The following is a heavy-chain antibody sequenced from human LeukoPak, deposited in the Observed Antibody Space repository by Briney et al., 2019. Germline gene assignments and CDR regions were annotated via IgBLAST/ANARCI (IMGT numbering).Heavy chain of an antibody. CDR2: ISSSSGTI. Sequence: PGGSLRLSCAASGFTFRDYSMNWVRQAPGKGLECVSYISSSSGTIFYGDSVKGRFTISRDNAKNSLYLQMNSLRAEDTAVYYCARDIRYGDYAGWFDPWGQGTLVTVSS. CDR1: GFTFRDYS. J-gene: IGHJ5*02. D-gene: IGHD4-17*01. CDR3: ARDIRYGDYAGWFDP. V-gene: IGHV3-48*04.